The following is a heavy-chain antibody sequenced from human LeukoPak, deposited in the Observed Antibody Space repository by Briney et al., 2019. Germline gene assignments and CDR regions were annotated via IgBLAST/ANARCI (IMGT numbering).Heavy chain of an antibody. CDR1: GGSFSGYY. V-gene: IGHV4-34*01. D-gene: IGHD6-13*01. CDR3: ARGHSNAY. CDR2: INHSGST. J-gene: IGHJ4*02. Sequence: SETLSLTCAVYGGSFSGYYWSWIRQPPGKGLEWIGEINHSGSTNYNPSLKSRVTISVDTSKNQFSLKLSSVTAADTAVYYCARGHSNAYWGQGTLVTVSS.